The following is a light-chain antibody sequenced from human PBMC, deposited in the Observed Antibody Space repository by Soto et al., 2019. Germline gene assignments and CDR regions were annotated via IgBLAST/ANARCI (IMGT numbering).Light chain of an antibody. CDR3: SSYAGSNNLV. J-gene: IGLJ3*02. CDR1: SSDVGDYNY. CDR2: EVS. Sequence: QSALTQPPSASGSPGQSVTISCTGTSSDVGDYNYVSWYQQHPGKAPKLMIYEVSKQPSGVPDRFSGSKSGNTASLTVSGLQTEDEADYYCSSYAGSNNLVFGGGTKLTVL. V-gene: IGLV2-8*01.